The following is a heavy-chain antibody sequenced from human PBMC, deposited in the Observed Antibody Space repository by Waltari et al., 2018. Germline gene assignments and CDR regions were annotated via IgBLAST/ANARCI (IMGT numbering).Heavy chain of an antibody. V-gene: IGHV3-53*02. Sequence: EVQLVETGGGLIQPGGSLRLSCAASGFTVSSNYMSWVRQAPGKGLEWFSVIYSGGSTYYADSVKGRFTISRDNSKNTLYLQMNSLRAEDTAVYYCARDLYGYYMDVWGKGTTVTVSS. CDR2: IYSGGST. CDR3: ARDLYGYYMDV. CDR1: GFTVSSNY. J-gene: IGHJ6*03. D-gene: IGHD2-2*02.